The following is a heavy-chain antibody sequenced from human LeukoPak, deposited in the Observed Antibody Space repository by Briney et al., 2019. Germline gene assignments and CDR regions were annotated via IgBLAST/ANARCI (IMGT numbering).Heavy chain of an antibody. CDR3: ARGGGYSYGYYGMDV. CDR1: GFTFSNAW. D-gene: IGHD5-18*01. Sequence: PGGSLRLSCAASGFTFSNAWMSWVRQAPGKGLEWVSSISSSSSYIYYADSVKGRFTISRDNAKNSLYLQMNSLRAEDTAVYYCARGGGYSYGYYGMDVWGQGTTVTVSS. V-gene: IGHV3-21*01. CDR2: ISSSSSYI. J-gene: IGHJ6*02.